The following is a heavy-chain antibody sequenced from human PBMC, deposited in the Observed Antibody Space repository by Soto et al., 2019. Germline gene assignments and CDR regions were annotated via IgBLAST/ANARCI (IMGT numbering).Heavy chain of an antibody. D-gene: IGHD3-22*01. CDR3: ARDVTMIVVDQSWFDP. V-gene: IGHV1-69*06. CDR1: GGTFSSYA. J-gene: IGHJ5*02. Sequence: ASVKVSCKASGGTFSSYAISWVRQAPGQGLEWMGGIIPIFGTANYAQKFQGRVTITADKSTSTAYVELSSLRSEDTAVYYCARDVTMIVVDQSWFDPWGQGTLVTVSS. CDR2: IIPIFGTA.